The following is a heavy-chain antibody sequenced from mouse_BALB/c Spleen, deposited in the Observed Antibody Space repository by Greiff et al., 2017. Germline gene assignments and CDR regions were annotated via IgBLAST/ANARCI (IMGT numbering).Heavy chain of an antibody. CDR1: GYTFTSYW. J-gene: IGHJ2*01. V-gene: IGHV1-87*01. Sequence: VQLQQSGAELARHGASVKLSCKASGYTFTSYWMQWVKQRPGQGLEWIGAIYPGDGDTRYTQKFKGKATLTADKSSSTAYMQLSSLASEDSAVYYCARLVSYRYGDYWGQGTTLTVSS. CDR3: ARLVSYRYGDY. D-gene: IGHD2-14*01. CDR2: IYPGDGDT.